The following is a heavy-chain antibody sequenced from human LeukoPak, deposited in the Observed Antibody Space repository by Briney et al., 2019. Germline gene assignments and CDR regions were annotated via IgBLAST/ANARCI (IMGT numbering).Heavy chain of an antibody. D-gene: IGHD6-13*01. J-gene: IGHJ2*01. CDR2: IKQDGRKR. Sequence: PGGSLRLSCATSGFTLSSFWMSWVRQTPGKGLEWVAKIKQDGRKRYYVDSVKGRFTISRDNAENSLFLQMNSLRAEDAAVYYCSSLPGGRTAALEFDLRGRGTLVTVSS. CDR3: SSLPGGRTAALEFDL. CDR1: GFTLSSFW. V-gene: IGHV3-7*01.